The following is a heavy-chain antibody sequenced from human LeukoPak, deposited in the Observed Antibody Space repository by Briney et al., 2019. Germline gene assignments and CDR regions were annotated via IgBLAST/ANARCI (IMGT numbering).Heavy chain of an antibody. CDR1: GGSISSYY. D-gene: IGHD1-26*01. CDR3: ARLLGARGIDY. J-gene: IGHJ4*02. V-gene: IGHV4-59*08. Sequence: PSETLSLTCTVSGGSISSYYWSWIRQPPGKGLEWIGYIYYSGSTNYNPPLKSRVTISVDTSKNQFSLKLSSVTAADTAVYYCARLLGARGIDYWGQGTLVTVSS. CDR2: IYYSGST.